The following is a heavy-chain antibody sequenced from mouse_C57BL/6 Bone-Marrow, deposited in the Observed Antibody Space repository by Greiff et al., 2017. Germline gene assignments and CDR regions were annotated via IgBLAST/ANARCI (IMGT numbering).Heavy chain of an antibody. CDR1: GFTFSSYA. J-gene: IGHJ1*03. Sequence: EVKLQESGGGLVKPGGSLKLSCAASGFTFSSYAMSWVRQTPEKRLEWVATISDGGSYTYYPDNVKGRFTTSRDNAKNNLYLQMSHLKSEDTAMYYCARARLRYWYFDVWGTGTTVTVSS. CDR3: ARARLRYWYFDV. CDR2: ISDGGSYT. D-gene: IGHD2-4*01. V-gene: IGHV5-4*03.